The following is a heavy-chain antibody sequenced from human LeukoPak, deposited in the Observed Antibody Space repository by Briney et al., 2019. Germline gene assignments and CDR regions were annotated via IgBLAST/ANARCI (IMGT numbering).Heavy chain of an antibody. V-gene: IGHV3-7*01. Sequence: GGSLRLSCAASGFTLSSYWMSWVRQAPGKGLEWVANIKQDGSEKYYVDSVKGRFTISRDNAKNSLYLQMNSLRAGDTAVYYCARETVTTRVDAFDIWGQGTMVTVSS. CDR2: IKQDGSEK. CDR1: GFTLSSYW. D-gene: IGHD4-11*01. CDR3: ARETVTTRVDAFDI. J-gene: IGHJ3*02.